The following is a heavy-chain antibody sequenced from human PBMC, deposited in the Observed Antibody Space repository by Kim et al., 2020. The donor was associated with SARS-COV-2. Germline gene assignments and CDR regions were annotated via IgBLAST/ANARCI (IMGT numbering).Heavy chain of an antibody. D-gene: IGHD3-10*01. CDR1: GGPLSGYY. Sequence: SETLSLTCAVSGGPLSGYYWGWVRQSPGRGLEWIGDINDSRNTNVHPSLKSRVSMSIDTSRNEFLLNLRAVTAADNGVYYCVRNGIAASTPLLYYYGMDVWGQGTTVTV. J-gene: IGHJ6*02. V-gene: IGHV4-34*01. CDR3: VRNGIAASTPLLYYYGMDV. CDR2: INDSRNT.